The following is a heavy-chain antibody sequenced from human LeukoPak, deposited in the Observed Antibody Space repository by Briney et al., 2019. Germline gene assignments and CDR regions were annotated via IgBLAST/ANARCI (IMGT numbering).Heavy chain of an antibody. CDR1: GFTFSSYA. J-gene: IGHJ6*03. CDR2: ISRSGSTI. CDR3: ARVGMSKWELLYGYYYYMDV. V-gene: IGHV3-48*04. Sequence: GGSLRLSCAASGFTFSSYAMHWVRQAPGKGLEWVSSISRSGSTIYYADSVKGRFTISRDNAKNSLYLQMNSLRAEDTAVYYCARVGMSKWELLYGYYYYMDVWGKGTTVTISS. D-gene: IGHD1-26*01.